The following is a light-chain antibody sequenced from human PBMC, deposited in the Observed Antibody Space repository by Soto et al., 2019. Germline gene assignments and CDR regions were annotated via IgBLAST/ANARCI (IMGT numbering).Light chain of an antibody. CDR3: QQYNSYPGT. V-gene: IGKV1-5*03. CDR1: QSISSW. Sequence: DIQMTQSPSTLSASVGDRVTITCRASQSISSWLAWYQQKSGKAPKLLIYKASSLESGVPSRFGGSGSGTEFTLTISSLQPDDFATYYCQQYNSYPGTFGQGTKVEIK. J-gene: IGKJ1*01. CDR2: KAS.